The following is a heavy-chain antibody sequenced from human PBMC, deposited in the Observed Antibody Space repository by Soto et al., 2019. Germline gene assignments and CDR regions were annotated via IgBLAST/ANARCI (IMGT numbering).Heavy chain of an antibody. Sequence: GVSLRLSCAASGFTFSSYAMHWVRQAPGKGLEWVAVISYDGSNKYYADSVKGRFTISRDNSKNTLYLQMNSLRAEDTAVYYCASERITYFGNDYWGQGTLVTVSS. CDR1: GFTFSSYA. CDR3: ASERITYFGNDY. V-gene: IGHV3-30-3*01. D-gene: IGHD3-10*01. J-gene: IGHJ4*02. CDR2: ISYDGSNK.